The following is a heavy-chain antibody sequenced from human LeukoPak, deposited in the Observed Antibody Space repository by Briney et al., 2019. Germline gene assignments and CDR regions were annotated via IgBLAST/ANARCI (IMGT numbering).Heavy chain of an antibody. V-gene: IGHV4-31*03. D-gene: IGHD3-22*01. CDR1: GGSISSGGYS. Sequence: SETLSLTCTVSGGSISSGGYSWSWIRQHPGKGLEWIGYIYYSGSTYYNPSLKSRVTISVDTSKNQFSLKLSSVTAADTAVYYCAREYYYDSSGYSVWGQGTLVTVSS. CDR3: AREYYYDSSGYSV. CDR2: IYYSGST. J-gene: IGHJ4*02.